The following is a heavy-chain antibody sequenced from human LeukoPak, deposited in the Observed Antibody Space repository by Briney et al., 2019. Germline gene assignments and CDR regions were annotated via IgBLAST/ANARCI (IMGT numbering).Heavy chain of an antibody. CDR2: ISSSSSRT. CDR3: AKDRADIVVASYYYYGMDV. CDR1: GFTFSSSA. D-gene: IGHD2-15*01. J-gene: IGHJ6*02. Sequence: PGGSRRLSCEASGFTFSSSAMSWVRQAPGKGLEWVSGISSSSSRTYYADSVRGRFTISRDNSKNTLYLQMNSLRAEDTAVYYCAKDRADIVVASYYYYGMDVWGQGTTVTVSS. V-gene: IGHV3-23*01.